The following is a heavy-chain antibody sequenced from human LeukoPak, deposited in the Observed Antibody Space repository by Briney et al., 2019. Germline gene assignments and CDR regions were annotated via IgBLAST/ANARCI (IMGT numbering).Heavy chain of an antibody. Sequence: TSETLSLTCTVSGGSISSYYWSWIRQPPGKGLEWIGYIYYSGSTNYNPSLKSRVTMSVDTSKNQFSLKLSSVTAADTAVYYCARGYSSGWYVVYYFDYWGQGTLVTVSS. J-gene: IGHJ4*02. CDR2: IYYSGST. CDR1: GGSISSYY. D-gene: IGHD6-19*01. CDR3: ARGYSSGWYVVYYFDY. V-gene: IGHV4-59*12.